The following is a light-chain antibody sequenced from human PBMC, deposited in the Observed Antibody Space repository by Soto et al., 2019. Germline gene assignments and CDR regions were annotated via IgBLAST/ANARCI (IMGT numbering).Light chain of an antibody. J-gene: IGLJ3*02. CDR3: CSFATSGTWV. CDR1: SSDVGSYNL. V-gene: IGLV2-23*01. Sequence: QSALTQPVSVSGSPGQSITISCTGTSSDVGSYNLVSWYQQHPGKAPKLMISEGNKRPSGISNRFSGSKSGNTASLTISGLQAEDEADYYCCSFATSGTWVFGGGTQLTVL. CDR2: EGN.